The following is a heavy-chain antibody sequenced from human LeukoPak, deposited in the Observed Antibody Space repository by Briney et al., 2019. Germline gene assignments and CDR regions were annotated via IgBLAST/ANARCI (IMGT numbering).Heavy chain of an antibody. J-gene: IGHJ4*02. CDR3: AIVGMTSGSGCDH. V-gene: IGHV3-64*01. Sequence: GGSLRLSCAATGFSLSWHSMHWVRQAPGKGLEFVSAISSNGGNTYYANSVKGRFTISRDSYKNTLFLQMGNLRAEDMALYYCAIVGMTSGSGCDHWGQGTLVTVSS. CDR1: GFSLSWHS. CDR2: ISSNGGNT. D-gene: IGHD6-19*01.